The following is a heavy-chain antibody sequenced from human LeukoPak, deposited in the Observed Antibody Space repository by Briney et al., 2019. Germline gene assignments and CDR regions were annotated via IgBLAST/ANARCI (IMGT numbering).Heavy chain of an antibody. Sequence: GGSLRLSCAASGFTFDDYAMHGVRQARGKGLEWVSGISWNSGFIGYADSVKGRFTISRDNAKNSLYLQMNSLRAEHMALYYCAKGLYGSGSYPDYWGQGTLVTVSS. J-gene: IGHJ4*02. CDR1: GFTFDDYA. D-gene: IGHD3-10*01. V-gene: IGHV3-9*03. CDR3: AKGLYGSGSYPDY. CDR2: ISWNSGFI.